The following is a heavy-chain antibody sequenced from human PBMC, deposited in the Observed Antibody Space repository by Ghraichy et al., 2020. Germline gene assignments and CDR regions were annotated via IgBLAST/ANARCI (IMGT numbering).Heavy chain of an antibody. Sequence: GGSLRLSCAASGFTFSSYAMNWVRQAPGKGLEWVSVISTSGDTTNYADSVKGRFTTSRDNSKNTLYLQMNSLRAEDTAVYYCAKDVVFGVITKPTYGVDVWGQGTTVTVSS. V-gene: IGHV3-23*01. CDR1: GFTFSSYA. CDR3: AKDVVFGVITKPTYGVDV. CDR2: ISTSGDTT. J-gene: IGHJ6*02. D-gene: IGHD3-3*01.